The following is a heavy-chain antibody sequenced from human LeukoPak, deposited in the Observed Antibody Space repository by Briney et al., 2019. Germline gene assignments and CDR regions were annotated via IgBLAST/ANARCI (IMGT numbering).Heavy chain of an antibody. CDR2: IYYSGST. J-gene: IGHJ4*02. CDR3: ARVRWFFFDY. CDR1: GGSISSDGYY. D-gene: IGHD3-10*01. Sequence: SETLSLTCSVSGGSISSDGYYWSWIRQHPGKGLEWIGYIYYSGSTYYNPSLKSRVTISVDTSKNQFSLKLSSVTAADTAVYYCARVRWFFFDYWGQGTLVTVSS. V-gene: IGHV4-31*03.